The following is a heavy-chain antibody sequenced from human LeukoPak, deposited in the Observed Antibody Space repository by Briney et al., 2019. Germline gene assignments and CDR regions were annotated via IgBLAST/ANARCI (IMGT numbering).Heavy chain of an antibody. D-gene: IGHD6-13*01. V-gene: IGHV1-46*01. CDR3: ARDRSEYSSSWPDAY. CDR1: GYTFTSYY. J-gene: IGHJ4*02. CDR2: INPSGGST. Sequence: ASVKVSCKASGYTFTSYYMHWVRQAPGQGLEWMGIINPSGGSTSYAQKFQGRATMTRDTSTSTVYMELSSLRSEDTAVYYCARDRSEYSSSWPDAYWGQGTLVTVSS.